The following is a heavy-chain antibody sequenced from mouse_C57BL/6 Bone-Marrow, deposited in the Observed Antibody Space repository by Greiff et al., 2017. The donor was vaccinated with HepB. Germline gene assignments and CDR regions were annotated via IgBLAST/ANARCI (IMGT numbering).Heavy chain of an antibody. J-gene: IGHJ3*01. Sequence: VQLQQSGPVLVKPGASVKMSCKASGYTFTDYYMNWVKQSHGKSLEWIGVINPYNGGTSYNQKFKGKATLTVDKSSSTAYMELNSLTSEDSAVYYCARGPFYYDYSWFAYWGQGTLVTVSA. V-gene: IGHV1-19*01. D-gene: IGHD2-4*01. CDR1: GYTFTDYY. CDR2: INPYNGGT. CDR3: ARGPFYYDYSWFAY.